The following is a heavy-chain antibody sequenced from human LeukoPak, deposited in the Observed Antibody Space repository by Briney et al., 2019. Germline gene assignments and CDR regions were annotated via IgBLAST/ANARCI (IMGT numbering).Heavy chain of an antibody. CDR3: ARGLLWFRELSSYYGMDV. D-gene: IGHD3-10*01. V-gene: IGHV1-69*01. CDR2: IIPIFGTA. J-gene: IGHJ6*02. Sequence: ASVKVSCKASGGTFSSYAISWVRQAPGQGLEWMGGIIPIFGTANYAQKFQGRVTITADESTSTAYMELSSLRSEDTAVYYCARGLLWFRELSSYYGMDVWGQGTTVTVSS. CDR1: GGTFSSYA.